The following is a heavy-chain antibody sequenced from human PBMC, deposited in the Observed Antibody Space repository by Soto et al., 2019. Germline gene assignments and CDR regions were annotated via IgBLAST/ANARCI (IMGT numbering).Heavy chain of an antibody. J-gene: IGHJ6*02. V-gene: IGHV4-34*01. CDR2: INHSGST. Sequence: SETLSLTCAVYCGSFSGDYWSWIRQPPGKGLEWIGEINHSGSTNYNPSLKSRVTISVDTSKNQFSLKLSSVTAADTAVHYCARVSGIYYYGMDVWGQGTTVT. D-gene: IGHD3-10*01. CDR1: CGSFSGDY. CDR3: ARVSGIYYYGMDV.